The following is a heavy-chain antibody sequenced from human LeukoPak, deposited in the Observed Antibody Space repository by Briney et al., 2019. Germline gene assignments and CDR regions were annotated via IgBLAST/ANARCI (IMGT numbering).Heavy chain of an antibody. V-gene: IGHV3-23*01. CDR2: ISGSGDNT. Sequence: GGSLRLSCAASRFIFSSYAMSWVRQAPGKGPEWVSTISGSGDNTYYADSVKGRFTISRDNSKNTLYLQMNSLTAEDTAVYYCAKKLLPNCSGGSCYHDAFDIWGQGTMVTVSS. J-gene: IGHJ3*02. D-gene: IGHD2-15*01. CDR1: RFIFSSYA. CDR3: AKKLLPNCSGGSCYHDAFDI.